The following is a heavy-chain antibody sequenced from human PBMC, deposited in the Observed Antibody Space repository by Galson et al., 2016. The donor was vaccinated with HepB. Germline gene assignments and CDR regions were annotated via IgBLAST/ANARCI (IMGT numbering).Heavy chain of an antibody. CDR1: GYRTTNYW. V-gene: IGHV5-51*01. CDR3: AGTYYYGSTSPFYYALDV. J-gene: IGHJ6*02. CDR2: IYLGDSDT. Sequence: QSGAAVKKPGESLKISCKGPGYRTTNYWIGWVRQMPGKGLEWMGIIYLGDSDTRYSPSFQGHVTISADKSITTAYLQWSSLKASDTAMYYCAGTYYYGSTSPFYYALDVWGQGTTVTVSS. D-gene: IGHD3-10*01.